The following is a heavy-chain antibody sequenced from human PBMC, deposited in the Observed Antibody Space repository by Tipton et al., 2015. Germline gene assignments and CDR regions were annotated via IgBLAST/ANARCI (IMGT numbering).Heavy chain of an antibody. CDR1: GFTFSNSD. CDR3: ARGGGGGSSGYFYSDY. V-gene: IGHV3-53*01. J-gene: IGHJ4*02. CDR2: INTAGGT. D-gene: IGHD3-22*01. Sequence: SLRLSCAASGFTFSNSDMTWARQAPGKGLEWVSLINTAGGTYYIDSVKGRFTISRDSSKNTLYLQMNTLRAEDTALYYCARGGGGGSSGYFYSDYWGQGTLVTVSS.